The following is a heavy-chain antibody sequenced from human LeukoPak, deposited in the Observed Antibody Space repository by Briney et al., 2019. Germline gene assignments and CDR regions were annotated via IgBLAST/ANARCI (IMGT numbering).Heavy chain of an antibody. V-gene: IGHV1-46*01. CDR3: ARGGEEWYDTSHIFDY. CDR2: INPSGGST. J-gene: IGHJ4*02. D-gene: IGHD3-3*01. Sequence: RWASVKVSCKASGYTFTSYYMHWVRQAPGQGLEWMGIINPSGGSTSYAQKFQGRVTMTRDTSTSTVYMELSSLRSEDTAVYYCARGGEEWYDTSHIFDYWGQGTLVTVSS. CDR1: GYTFTSYY.